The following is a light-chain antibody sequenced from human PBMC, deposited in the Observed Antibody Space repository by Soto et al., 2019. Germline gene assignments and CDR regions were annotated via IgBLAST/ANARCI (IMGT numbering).Light chain of an antibody. CDR1: QSISSW. CDR3: KPYSGFDPT. J-gene: IGKJ2*01. CDR2: GAS. Sequence: DIQMTQSPSTLSASVGDRVTITCRASQSISSWLAWYQQKPGKAPKLLIYGASSLESGVPSRFSGFGPVKEFTFTFDSLQPVNFSTFYSKPYSGFDPTFGRGPSWRSN. V-gene: IGKV1-5*01.